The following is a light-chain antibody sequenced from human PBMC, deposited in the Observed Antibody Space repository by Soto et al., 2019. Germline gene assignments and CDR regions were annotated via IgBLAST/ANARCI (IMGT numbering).Light chain of an antibody. CDR2: EVS. V-gene: IGLV2-8*01. CDR3: SSYAGSNNPHVV. CDR1: RSDVGGYNY. J-gene: IGLJ2*01. Sequence: QSALTQPPSASGSPGQSVTISCTGTRSDVGGYNYVSWYQQHPGKAPKLMIYEVSKRPSGVPDRFSGSKSGNTASLTVSGLQAEDESDYYCSSYAGSNNPHVVFGGGTKLTVL.